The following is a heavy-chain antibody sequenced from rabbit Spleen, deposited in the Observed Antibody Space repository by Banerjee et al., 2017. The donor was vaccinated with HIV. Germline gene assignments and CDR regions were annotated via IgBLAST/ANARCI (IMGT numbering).Heavy chain of an antibody. J-gene: IGHJ6*01. Sequence: QTLEESGGDLVKPGASLTLTRTASGFDLSNYYYIYWVRQAPGKGLEWIGCIYTGGSGGIYYASWAIGRFTISKASSTTVTLQMTSLTAADTATYFCARDLPDIVGWNFGFWGPGTLVTVS. CDR2: IYTGGSGGI. D-gene: IGHD1-1*01. V-gene: IGHV1S40*01. CDR1: GFDLSNYYY. CDR3: ARDLPDIVGWNFGF.